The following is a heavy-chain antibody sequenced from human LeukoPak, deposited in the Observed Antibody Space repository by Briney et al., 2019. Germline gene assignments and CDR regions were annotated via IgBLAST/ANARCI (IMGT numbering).Heavy chain of an antibody. CDR2: IYDSGIA. V-gene: IGHV4-30-4*07. CDR3: ARRGGNMPARGFMDV. J-gene: IGHJ6*03. D-gene: IGHD2-2*01. Sequence: SSETLSLTCVVSGDSISSGGYPWSWIRQPPGKGLEWIGYIYDSGIAFYNPSLKSRVTMSVDTSKNHFFLNLRSVTAADTAVYYCARRGGNMPARGFMDVWGKGTTVTVSS. CDR1: GDSISSGGYP.